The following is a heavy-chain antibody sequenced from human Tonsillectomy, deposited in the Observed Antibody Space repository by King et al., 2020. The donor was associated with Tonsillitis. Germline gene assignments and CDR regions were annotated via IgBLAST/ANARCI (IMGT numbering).Heavy chain of an antibody. V-gene: IGHV3-30*18. D-gene: IGHD4-17*01. Sequence: VQLVESGGGVVQPGRSLRLSCAASGFTFSSYGMHWVRQAPGKGLEWVAVISYDGSNKYYADSVKGRFTISRDNSKNTLYLQMNSLRAEDTAVYYCAKGGATVTTWNYYYYGMDVWGQGTTVTVSS. CDR3: AKGGATVTTWNYYYYGMDV. J-gene: IGHJ6*02. CDR2: ISYDGSNK. CDR1: GFTFSSYG.